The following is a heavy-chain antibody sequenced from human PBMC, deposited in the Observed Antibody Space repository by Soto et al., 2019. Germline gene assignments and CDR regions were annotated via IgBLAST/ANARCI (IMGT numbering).Heavy chain of an antibody. D-gene: IGHD1-1*01. J-gene: IGHJ4*02. CDR1: GGSISSSSYY. Sequence: SETLSLTCTVSGGSISSSSYYWGWIRQPPGKGLEWIGSIYYSGSTYYNPSLKSRVTISVDTSKNQFSLKLSSVTAADTAVYYCARQFLPPSTTDYWGQGTLVTVSS. CDR3: ARQFLPPSTTDY. V-gene: IGHV4-39*01. CDR2: IYYSGST.